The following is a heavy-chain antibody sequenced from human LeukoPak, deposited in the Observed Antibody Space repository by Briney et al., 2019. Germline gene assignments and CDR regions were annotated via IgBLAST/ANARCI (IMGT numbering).Heavy chain of an antibody. CDR3: ARVLDGCDY. J-gene: IGHJ4*02. D-gene: IGHD2-15*01. Sequence: PGGSLRLSCAASGFTFSTYSMNWVRQAPGKGLEWVSYISNSGSIIYYADSVKGRFTISRDNAKSSLYLQVNSLRAEDTAVYYCARVLDGCDYWGQGTLVTVSS. CDR1: GFTFSTYS. V-gene: IGHV3-48*04. CDR2: ISNSGSII.